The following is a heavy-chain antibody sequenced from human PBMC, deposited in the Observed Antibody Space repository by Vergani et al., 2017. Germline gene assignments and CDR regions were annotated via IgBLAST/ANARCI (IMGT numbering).Heavy chain of an antibody. CDR2: ILPILGIA. CDR1: GGTFSSYA. J-gene: IGHJ4*02. Sequence: QVQLVQSGAEVKKPGSSVKVSCKASGGTFSSYAISWVRQAPGQGLEWMGRILPILGIANYGQKCQGRVRITAEKSTSTAYMELSSLRSEDTAVYYCAREGEMATLAYWGQGTLVTVSS. D-gene: IGHD5-24*01. V-gene: IGHV1-69*04. CDR3: AREGEMATLAY.